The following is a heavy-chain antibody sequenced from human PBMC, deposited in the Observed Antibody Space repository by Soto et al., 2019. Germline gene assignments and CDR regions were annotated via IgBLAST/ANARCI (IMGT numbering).Heavy chain of an antibody. V-gene: IGHV1-69*01. J-gene: IGHJ4*02. Sequence: QVQLVQSGAEVHKSVSSVKVSCKASGGTFSSYAISWVRQAPGQGLEWMGEIIPIFGTANYAQKFQGRVTITADESTSTAYMELSSLRSEDTAVYYCARGYYDSSGYYYGPEDYWGQGTLVTVSS. D-gene: IGHD3-22*01. CDR1: GGTFSSYA. CDR2: IIPIFGTA. CDR3: ARGYYDSSGYYYGPEDY.